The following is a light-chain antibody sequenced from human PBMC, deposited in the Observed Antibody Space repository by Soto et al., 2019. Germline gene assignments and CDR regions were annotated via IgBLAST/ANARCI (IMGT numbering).Light chain of an antibody. J-gene: IGLJ3*02. Sequence: QSALTQPRSVSGSPGQSVTISCTGTSSDVGGYNYVSWYQQHPGKAPKLMIYDVSKRPSGVPDRFSGSKSGNTASLTISGLQADDEADYYCCSYAGSYTLWVFGGGTQLTVL. CDR1: SSDVGGYNY. V-gene: IGLV2-11*01. CDR3: CSYAGSYTLWV. CDR2: DVS.